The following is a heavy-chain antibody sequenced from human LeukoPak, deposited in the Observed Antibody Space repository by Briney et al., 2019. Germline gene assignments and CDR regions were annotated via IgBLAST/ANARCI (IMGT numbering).Heavy chain of an antibody. CDR1: GYTFTSYG. D-gene: IGHD3-10*01. CDR2: ISAYNGNT. J-gene: IGHJ5*02. CDR3: ARWFGELSTGNWFDP. V-gene: IGHV1-18*01. Sequence: ASVKVSCKASGYTFTSYGISWVRQAPGQGLEWMGWISAYNGNTNYAQKLQGRVTMTTDTSTSTAYMELRSLRSEDTAVYYCARWFGELSTGNWFDPWGQGTLVTVSS.